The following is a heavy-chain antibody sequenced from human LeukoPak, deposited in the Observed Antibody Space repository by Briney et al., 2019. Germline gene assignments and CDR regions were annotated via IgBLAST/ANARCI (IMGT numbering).Heavy chain of an antibody. J-gene: IGHJ4*02. V-gene: IGHV3-48*01. CDR1: GFTFGAYS. Sequence: PGGSLRLSCAASGFTFGAYSLRWVRQAPGKGLEWLSYISSTGSTIYYAGSVKGRFTISRDNAKNSLYLQMNSLRAEDTAVYYCVGSKAPFFYFDYWGQGILVTVSS. D-gene: IGHD2/OR15-2a*01. CDR3: VGSKAPFFYFDY. CDR2: ISSTGSTI.